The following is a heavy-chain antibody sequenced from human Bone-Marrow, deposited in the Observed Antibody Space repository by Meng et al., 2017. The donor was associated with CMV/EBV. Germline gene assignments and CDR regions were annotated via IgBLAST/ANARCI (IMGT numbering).Heavy chain of an antibody. CDR3: ARDTHGYCSSTSCSDAFDI. CDR2: ISSSGSTI. D-gene: IGHD2-2*03. J-gene: IGHJ3*02. Sequence: GESLKISCAASGFTFSSYEMNWVRQAPGKGLEWVSYISSSGSTIYYADSVKGRFTISRDNAKNSLYLQMSSLRAEDTAVYYCARDTHGYCSSTSCSDAFDIWGQGTVVTVSS. V-gene: IGHV3-48*03. CDR1: GFTFSSYE.